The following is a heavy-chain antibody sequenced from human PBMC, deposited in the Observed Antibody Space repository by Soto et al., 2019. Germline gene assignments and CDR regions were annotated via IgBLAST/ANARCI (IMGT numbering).Heavy chain of an antibody. CDR3: ARHNLDKRELQLFDH. Sequence: SETLSLTCTVSGGSISSSSYYWGWIRQPPGKGLEWIGSIYYSGSTYYNPSLKSRVTISVDTSKNQFSLKLSSVTAADTAVYYCARHNLDKRELQLFDHWGQGTLVTVSS. D-gene: IGHD1-7*01. J-gene: IGHJ4*02. CDR1: GGSISSSSYY. V-gene: IGHV4-39*01. CDR2: IYYSGST.